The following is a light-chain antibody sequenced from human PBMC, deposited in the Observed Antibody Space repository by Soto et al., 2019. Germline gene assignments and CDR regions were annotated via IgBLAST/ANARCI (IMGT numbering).Light chain of an antibody. CDR1: SSNIGAGYD. Sequence: QSVLTQPPSMSGAPGQRVTISCTGSSSNIGAGYDVHWYQQLPGTAPKLLIYGNSHRPSGVPDRFSGSKPGTSASLAITGLQAEDEADYYCQSYDSSLSGLGVFGGGTKLTVL. CDR3: QSYDSSLSGLGV. J-gene: IGLJ3*02. V-gene: IGLV1-40*01. CDR2: GNS.